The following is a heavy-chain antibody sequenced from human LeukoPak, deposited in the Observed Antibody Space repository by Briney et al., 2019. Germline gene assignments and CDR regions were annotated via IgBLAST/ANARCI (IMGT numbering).Heavy chain of an antibody. V-gene: IGHV1-18*01. CDR3: ARDTFPTPSQHITMVRRDDAFDI. J-gene: IGHJ3*02. CDR2: ISTYSGNT. D-gene: IGHD3-10*01. Sequence: GASVKVSCKASGYTFTSYGINWVRQAPGQGLEWMGWISTYSGNTHYAQKFQGRVTMTTDTSTSTAYMELRSLRSDDTALYYCARDTFPTPSQHITMVRRDDAFDIWGQGTMVTASS. CDR1: GYTFTSYG.